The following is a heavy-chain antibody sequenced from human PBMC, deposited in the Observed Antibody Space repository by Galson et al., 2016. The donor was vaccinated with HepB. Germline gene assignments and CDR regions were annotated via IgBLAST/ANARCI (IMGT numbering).Heavy chain of an antibody. CDR1: GDSVTSATHY. D-gene: IGHD3-10*01. CDR2: LHTTSST. J-gene: IGHJ4*02. Sequence: TLSLTCTVSGDSVTSATHYWTWIRQPAGKGLEWIGRLHTTSSTNYNPSLKSRVTISADTSKNTFSLNLSSVTAADSAVYYCARTPRRIGSPNYFDFWGQGILVTVAS. V-gene: IGHV4-61*02. CDR3: ARTPRRIGSPNYFDF.